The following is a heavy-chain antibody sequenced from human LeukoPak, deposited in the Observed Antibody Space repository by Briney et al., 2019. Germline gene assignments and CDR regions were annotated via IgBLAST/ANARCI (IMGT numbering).Heavy chain of an antibody. CDR3: ARDRVLLWFGELSHYYYYYYMDV. J-gene: IGHJ6*03. V-gene: IGHV1-2*02. CDR1: GYTFTGCY. D-gene: IGHD3-10*01. CDR2: INPNSGGT. Sequence: ASVKVSCKASGYTFTGCYMHWVRQAPGQGLEWMGWINPNSGGTNYAQKFQGRVTMTRDTSISTAYMELSRLRSDDTAVYSCARDRVLLWFGELSHYYYYYYMDVWGKGTTVTVSS.